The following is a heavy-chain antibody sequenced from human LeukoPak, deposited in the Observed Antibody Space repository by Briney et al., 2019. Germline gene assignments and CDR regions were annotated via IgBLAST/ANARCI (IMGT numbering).Heavy chain of an antibody. CDR2: INPNSGGT. D-gene: IGHD3-9*01. CDR1: GYTFTGYY. Sequence: ASVKVSCKASGYTFTGYYMPWVRQAPGQRLEWMGWINPNSGGTNYAQKFQGRVTMTRDTSISTAYMELSRLRSDDTAVYYCARVPSNDILTGFDYWGQGTLVTVSS. J-gene: IGHJ4*02. CDR3: ARVPSNDILTGFDY. V-gene: IGHV1-2*02.